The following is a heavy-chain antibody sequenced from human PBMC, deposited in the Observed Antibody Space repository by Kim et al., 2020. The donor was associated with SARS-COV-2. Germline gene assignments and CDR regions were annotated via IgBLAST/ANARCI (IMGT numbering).Heavy chain of an antibody. Sequence: GGSLRLSCAASGFTFSDYYMSWIRQAPGKGLEWVSYISSSSSYTNYADSVKGRFTISRDNAKNSLYLQMNSLRAEDTAVYYCARGGRTTYYDFWSGDPPGYWFDPWGQGTLVTVSS. CDR1: GFTFSDYY. V-gene: IGHV3-11*05. J-gene: IGHJ5*02. CDR3: ARGGRTTYYDFWSGDPPGYWFDP. CDR2: ISSSSSYT. D-gene: IGHD3-3*01.